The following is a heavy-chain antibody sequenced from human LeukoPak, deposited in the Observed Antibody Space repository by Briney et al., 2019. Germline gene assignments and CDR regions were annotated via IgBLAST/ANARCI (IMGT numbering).Heavy chain of an antibody. CDR2: IRYDGSNK. Sequence: GGSLRLSCAASGFTFSSYDMNWVRQAPGKGLEWVAFIRYDGSNKYYAESVKGRFTISRDNAKNSLYLQMNSLRAEDTALYYCARSSGGYSYGPIDYWGQGTLVTVSS. V-gene: IGHV3-33*08. D-gene: IGHD5-18*01. J-gene: IGHJ4*02. CDR1: GFTFSSYD. CDR3: ARSSGGYSYGPIDY.